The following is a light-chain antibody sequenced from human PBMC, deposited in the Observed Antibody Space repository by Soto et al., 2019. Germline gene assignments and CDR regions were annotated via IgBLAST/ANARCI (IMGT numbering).Light chain of an antibody. V-gene: IGKV1-39*01. CDR3: QQSYSSIT. Sequence: DIHMPHSPSTLSSSLVDIFAITFRASLPISNYLAWYQQKPGKIPNXLIYAASSLQRGVPSTFSGGGSGTDFTLTISSLQPEDFATYYCQQSYSSITFGQGTRLEIK. J-gene: IGKJ5*01. CDR2: AAS. CDR1: LPISNY.